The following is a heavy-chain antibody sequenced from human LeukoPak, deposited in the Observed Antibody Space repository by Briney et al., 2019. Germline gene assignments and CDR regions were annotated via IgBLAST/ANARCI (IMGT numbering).Heavy chain of an antibody. J-gene: IGHJ4*02. CDR3: AKSFGYSYGSY. Sequence: GGSLRLYCAASGFTFSSFAMSWVRQAPGKGLEWVSTISGSAGSTYYADSVKGRFTNSRDNSKNTLFLQMNSLRAEDTAVYYCAKSFGYSYGSYWGQGTLVTVSS. V-gene: IGHV3-23*01. CDR2: ISGSAGST. CDR1: GFTFSSFA. D-gene: IGHD5-18*01.